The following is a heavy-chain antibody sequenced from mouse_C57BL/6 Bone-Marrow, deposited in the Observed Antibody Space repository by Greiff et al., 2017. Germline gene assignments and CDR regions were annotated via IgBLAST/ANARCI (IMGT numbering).Heavy chain of an antibody. Sequence: QVQLQQPGAELVKPGASVKLSCKASGYTFTSYWMHWVKQRPGQGLEWIGMIHPNSGSTNYNEKFKSKATLTVDKSSSTAYMQLSSLTSEDSAVYYCARAGPNYAMDYWGQGTSVTVSS. J-gene: IGHJ4*01. V-gene: IGHV1-64*01. CDR2: IHPNSGST. CDR1: GYTFTSYW. CDR3: ARAGPNYAMDY.